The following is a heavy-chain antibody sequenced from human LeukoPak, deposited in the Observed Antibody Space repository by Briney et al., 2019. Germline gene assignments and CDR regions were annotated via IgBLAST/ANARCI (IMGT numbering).Heavy chain of an antibody. CDR2: INPNSGGT. CDR1: GYTFTGYY. D-gene: IGHD2-21*02. J-gene: IGHJ3*02. CDR3: ARDQAYCGGDCSGVNAFDI. V-gene: IGHV1-2*02. Sequence: ASVKVSCKASGYTFTGYYMHWVRQAPGQGLEWMGWINPNSGGTNYAQKFQGRVTMTRDTSISTAYMELSRLRSDDTAAYYCARDQAYCGGDCSGVNAFDIWGQGTMVTVSS.